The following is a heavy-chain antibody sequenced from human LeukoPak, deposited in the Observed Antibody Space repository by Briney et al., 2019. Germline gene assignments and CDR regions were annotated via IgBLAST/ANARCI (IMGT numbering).Heavy chain of an antibody. D-gene: IGHD1-26*01. Sequence: PGGPLRLSCAASGFTFSGSAIHWVRQSSGKGLEGVGQIDKKDKGYATATEDAASVKGRFTIYRDDSINTAYLQMKSLKTEGTALYYCTRDSGTYTWFDPWGQGTLVTVSS. J-gene: IGHJ5*02. CDR2: IDKKDKGYAT. CDR1: GFTFSGSA. CDR3: TRDSGTYTWFDP. V-gene: IGHV3-73*01.